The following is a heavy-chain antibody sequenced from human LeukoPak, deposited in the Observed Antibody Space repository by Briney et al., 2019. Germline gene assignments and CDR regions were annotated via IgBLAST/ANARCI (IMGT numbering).Heavy chain of an antibody. J-gene: IGHJ3*02. CDR1: GYTFTSYG. CDR3: ARDHGQQLEGYDAFDI. D-gene: IGHD6-13*01. Sequence: ASVKVSCKASGYTFTSYGISWVQQAPGQGLEWMGWISAYNGNTNYAQKLQGRVTMTTDTSTSTAYMELRSLRSDDTAVYYCARDHGQQLEGYDAFDIWGQGTMVTVSS. CDR2: ISAYNGNT. V-gene: IGHV1-18*01.